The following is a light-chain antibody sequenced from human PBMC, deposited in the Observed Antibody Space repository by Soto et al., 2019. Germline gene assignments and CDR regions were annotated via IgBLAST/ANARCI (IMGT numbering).Light chain of an antibody. Sequence: EIVMTQSPTTLSVSPGEGATLSCRASQSLSSNLAWYQQKPGQSPRLLIYGASTRASGIPARFSGSGSGTEFTLTISSLESEDFAVYYFQQYNYWPLYTFGQGTKLEIK. V-gene: IGKV3-15*01. CDR2: GAS. J-gene: IGKJ2*01. CDR3: QQYNYWPLYT. CDR1: QSLSSN.